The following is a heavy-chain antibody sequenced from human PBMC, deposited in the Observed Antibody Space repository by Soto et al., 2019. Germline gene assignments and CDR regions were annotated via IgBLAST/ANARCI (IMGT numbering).Heavy chain of an antibody. D-gene: IGHD3-10*01. CDR1: GYTFSKYW. CDR3: ARQGGEYNTMSDY. V-gene: IGHV5-51*01. Sequence: GESLKISCKGSGYTFSKYWIGWVRQTPGKGLEWMGMIYPGDSEARYSPSFEGQVTFSVDKSIDTAYLPWNSLKASDTAMYYCARQGGEYNTMSDYWGQGTLVTVSS. J-gene: IGHJ4*02. CDR2: IYPGDSEA.